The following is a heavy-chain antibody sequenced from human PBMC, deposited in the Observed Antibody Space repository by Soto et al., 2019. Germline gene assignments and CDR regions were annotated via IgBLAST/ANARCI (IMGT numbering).Heavy chain of an antibody. CDR2: IYYSGST. V-gene: IGHV4-59*01. Sequence: QVQLQESGPGLVKPSETLSLTCTVSGGSISSYYWSWIRQPPGKGLEWIGYIYYSGSTNYNPSLHIRVTKSVDPSKNQVSLKRSSVTAADTAVYYWARTARYGGSYRFDYWGQGTLVTVSS. D-gene: IGHD1-26*01. J-gene: IGHJ4*02. CDR1: GGSISSYY. CDR3: ARTARYGGSYRFDY.